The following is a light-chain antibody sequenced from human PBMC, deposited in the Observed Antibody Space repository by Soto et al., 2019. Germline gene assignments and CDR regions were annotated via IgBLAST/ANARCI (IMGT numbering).Light chain of an antibody. CDR1: QSVLYSSNNKNY. CDR2: WAS. CDR3: QQSYSTPPT. Sequence: DIVMNQSTESLAVSLGERATINCKSSQSVLYSSNNKNYLAWYQQKPGQPPKLFLYWASTRESGVSDRFSDSGSVKDFTLYISSRQAEDVADYYCQQSYSTPPTIGHGTKVDIK. J-gene: IGKJ3*01. V-gene: IGKV4-1*01.